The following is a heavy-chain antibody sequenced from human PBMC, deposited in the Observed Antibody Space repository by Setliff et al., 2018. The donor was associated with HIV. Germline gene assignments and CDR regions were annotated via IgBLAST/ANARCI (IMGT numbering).Heavy chain of an antibody. CDR2: ISTSGTT. CDR1: GGSINRGTYY. D-gene: IGHD6-19*01. V-gene: IGHV4-61*09. Sequence: LSLTCSVSGGSINRGTYYWSWIRQPAGMRLEWIGHISTSGTTNYNPSLKSRVTISVDTPKNEFSLKLSSMTAADTAVYYCARGIAVAGPYFDYWGQGTLVTVSS. J-gene: IGHJ4*02. CDR3: ARGIAVAGPYFDY.